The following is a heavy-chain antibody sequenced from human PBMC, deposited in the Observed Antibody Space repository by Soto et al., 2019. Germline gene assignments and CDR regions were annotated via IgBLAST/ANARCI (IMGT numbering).Heavy chain of an antibody. D-gene: IGHD3-10*01. Sequence: SETLSLTCTVSGGSISSSSYYWGWIRQPPGKGLEWIGSIYYSGSTYYNPSLKSRVTISVDTSKNQFSLKLSSVTAADTAVYYCARHAIMVRGVIIPLHFDYWGQGTLVTVSS. CDR1: GGSISSSSYY. V-gene: IGHV4-39*01. CDR3: ARHAIMVRGVIIPLHFDY. CDR2: IYYSGST. J-gene: IGHJ4*02.